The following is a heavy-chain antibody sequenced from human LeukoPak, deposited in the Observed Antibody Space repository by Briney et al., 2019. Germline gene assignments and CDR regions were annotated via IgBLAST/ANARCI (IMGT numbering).Heavy chain of an antibody. CDR3: ARGPHPIVVVPAAISYYYYGMDV. CDR1: GGTFSSYA. Sequence: SVKVSCKASGGTFSSYAISWVRQAPGQGLEWMGGIIPIFGTANYAQKFQGRVTITADESTSTAYMELSSLRSEDTAVYYCARGPHPIVVVPAAISYYYYGMDVWGQGTTVTVSS. D-gene: IGHD2-2*01. V-gene: IGHV1-69*13. CDR2: IIPIFGTA. J-gene: IGHJ6*02.